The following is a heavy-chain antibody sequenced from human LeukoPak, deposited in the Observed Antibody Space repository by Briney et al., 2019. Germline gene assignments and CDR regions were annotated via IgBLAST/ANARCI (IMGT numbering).Heavy chain of an antibody. J-gene: IGHJ4*02. Sequence: PGGSLRLSCAASGFTFSSYGMRWVRQAPGKGLEWVAVIWYDGSYKYYADSVKGRFTSSRDNSKTTLDRQMNSPRAEGTAVYYCARLLGVGMDVWGQGTLVTVSS. V-gene: IGHV3-33*01. CDR2: IWYDGSYK. D-gene: IGHD3-10*01. CDR3: ARLLGVGMDV. CDR1: GFTFSSYG.